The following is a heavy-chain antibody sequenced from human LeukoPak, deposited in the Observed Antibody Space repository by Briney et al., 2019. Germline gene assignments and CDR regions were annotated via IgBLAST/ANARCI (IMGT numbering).Heavy chain of an antibody. D-gene: IGHD3-10*01. CDR1: GFTFSTYA. CDR3: AKKGASGYYYYYMDV. Sequence: PGGSLRLSCAASGFTFSTYAMNWVRQAPGKGLEWVSAITGSGDSTYYAASVKGRFTISRDNSKNTLYLQMSSLRAEDTAVYYCAKKGASGYYYYYMDVWGKGTTVTVSS. CDR2: ITGSGDST. J-gene: IGHJ6*03. V-gene: IGHV3-23*01.